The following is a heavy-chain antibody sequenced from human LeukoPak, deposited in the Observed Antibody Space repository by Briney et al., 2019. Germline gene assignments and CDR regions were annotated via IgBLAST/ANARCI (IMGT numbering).Heavy chain of an antibody. Sequence: SVKVSCKASGGTFTSYAISWVRQAPGQGREWMGGIIPIFGTANYAQKFQGRVTITTDESTSTAYMELSSLRSEDTAVYSCARETLRSGDYDFWSGYPLGAFDIWGQGTMVTVSS. V-gene: IGHV1-69*05. CDR2: IIPIFGTA. J-gene: IGHJ3*02. CDR1: GGTFTSYA. CDR3: ARETLRSGDYDFWSGYPLGAFDI. D-gene: IGHD3-3*01.